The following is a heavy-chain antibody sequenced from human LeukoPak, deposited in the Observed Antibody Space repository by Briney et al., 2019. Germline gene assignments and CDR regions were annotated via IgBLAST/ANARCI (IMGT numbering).Heavy chain of an antibody. Sequence: GGSLRLSCAASGFTVSSYSMNWVRQAPGKGLEWVSSISSTSSYIYYADSVKGRFTISRDNAKNSLYLQMNSLRAEDTALYYCAKKDYYYYYMDVWGKGTTVTISS. CDR2: ISSTSSYI. J-gene: IGHJ6*03. CDR3: AKKDYYYYYMDV. V-gene: IGHV3-21*04. CDR1: GFTVSSYS.